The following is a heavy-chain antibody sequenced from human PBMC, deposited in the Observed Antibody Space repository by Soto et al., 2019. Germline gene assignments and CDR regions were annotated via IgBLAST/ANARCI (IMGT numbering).Heavy chain of an antibody. CDR1: GGSFSDYY. CDR2: INHSGST. J-gene: IGHJ4*02. D-gene: IGHD2-2*01. CDR3: ARRLYCSSTTCHIIWNY. Sequence: SETLSLTCAVYGGSFSDYYWSWIRQPPGKGLEWIGEINHSGSTNYNPSLKSRVTISIDTSKNQFSLKLSSVTAADTAVYYCARRLYCSSTTCHIIWNYWGQGTLVNVSS. V-gene: IGHV4-34*01.